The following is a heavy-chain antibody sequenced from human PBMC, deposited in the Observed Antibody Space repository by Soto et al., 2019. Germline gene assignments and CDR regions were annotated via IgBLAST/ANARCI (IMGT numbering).Heavy chain of an antibody. V-gene: IGHV1-18*01. CDR1: GFTFSRYG. Sequence: GASVKVSCKASGFTFSRYGISWGRQAPGQRLWWMGWISAYNGNTNYAQKLQGRVTMTTDTSTSTAYMELRSLRSDDTAVYYCARAELRFLEWSPYYYYMDVWGKGTTVTVSS. D-gene: IGHD3-3*01. J-gene: IGHJ6*03. CDR3: ARAELRFLEWSPYYYYMDV. CDR2: ISAYNGNT.